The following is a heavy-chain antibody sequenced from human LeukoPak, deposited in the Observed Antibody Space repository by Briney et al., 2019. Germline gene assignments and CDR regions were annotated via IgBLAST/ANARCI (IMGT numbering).Heavy chain of an antibody. D-gene: IGHD2-2*01. CDR1: GFTFSSYS. CDR3: ARGLRYCSSASCSENGAFDI. V-gene: IGHV3-21*01. CDR2: ISSSGSFI. Sequence: PGGSLRLSCAASGFTFSSYSMNWVRQAPGEGLEWVSSISSSGSFIYYADSVKGRFTISRDNARNSLFLQMNSLRAEDTAVYYCARGLRYCSSASCSENGAFDIWGQGTMVTVSS. J-gene: IGHJ3*02.